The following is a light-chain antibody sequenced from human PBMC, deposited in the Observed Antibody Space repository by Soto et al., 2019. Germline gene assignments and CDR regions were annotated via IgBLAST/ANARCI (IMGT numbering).Light chain of an antibody. CDR3: SSFSSSTTLV. J-gene: IGLJ2*01. CDR1: NSDIASYDY. CDR2: DVS. V-gene: IGLV2-14*03. Sequence: QSALTQAASVSGSPGQSVTISCTGTNSDIASYDYVSWYQQHPGMAPKLMIYDVSHRPSGVSDRFSGSKSGSTASLTVSGLQAEDEAYYYCSSFSSSTTLVFGGGTQLTVL.